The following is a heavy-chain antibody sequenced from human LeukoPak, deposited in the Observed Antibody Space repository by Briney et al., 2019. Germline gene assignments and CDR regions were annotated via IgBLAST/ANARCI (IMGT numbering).Heavy chain of an antibody. V-gene: IGHV3-53*05. Sequence: PGGSLRLSCAASGFTVSSNYMSWVRQAPGKGLEWVSVIYSGGSTYYADSVKGRFTISRDNSKNTLYLQMNSLRAEDTAVYYCAKDWGGSSWYKFVGYWGQGTLVTVFS. J-gene: IGHJ4*02. CDR2: IYSGGST. CDR3: AKDWGGSSWYKFVGY. D-gene: IGHD6-13*01. CDR1: GFTVSSNY.